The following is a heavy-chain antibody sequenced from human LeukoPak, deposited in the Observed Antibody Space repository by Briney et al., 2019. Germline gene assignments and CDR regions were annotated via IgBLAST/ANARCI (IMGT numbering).Heavy chain of an antibody. CDR1: GFTFSSYA. CDR3: AREKRYYDILTGYYTPDAFDI. D-gene: IGHD3-9*01. J-gene: IGHJ3*02. Sequence: PGGSLRLSCAASGFTFSSYAMHWVRQAPGKGLEWVAVISYDGSNKYYADSVKGRFTISRDNSKNTLYLQMNSLRAGDTAVYYCAREKRYYDILTGYYTPDAFDIWGQGTMVTVSS. V-gene: IGHV3-30-3*01. CDR2: ISYDGSNK.